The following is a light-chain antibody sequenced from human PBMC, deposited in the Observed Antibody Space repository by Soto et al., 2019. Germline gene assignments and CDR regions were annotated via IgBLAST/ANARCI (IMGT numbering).Light chain of an antibody. Sequence: ELTQPPSVSVSPGQTARITCSGDALPKQYAYWYQQKPGQAPVLVIYKDSERPSGIPERFSGSSSGTTVTLTISGVQAEDEADYYCQSADSSGTYGVFGTGTKVTV. CDR3: QSADSSGTYGV. CDR1: ALPKQY. J-gene: IGLJ1*01. CDR2: KDS. V-gene: IGLV3-25*02.